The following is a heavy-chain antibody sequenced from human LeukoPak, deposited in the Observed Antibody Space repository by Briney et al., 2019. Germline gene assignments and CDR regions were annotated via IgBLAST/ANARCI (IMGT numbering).Heavy chain of an antibody. Sequence: SVKVSCKASGGTFSSYAISWVRQAPGQGLEWMGGIIPIFGTANYAQKFQGRVTITTDESTSTAYMELSSLRSEDTAVYYCASSRGLLYYYYYMDVWGKGTTVTVSS. V-gene: IGHV1-69*05. CDR1: GGTFSSYA. CDR3: ASSRGLLYYYYYMDV. J-gene: IGHJ6*03. CDR2: IIPIFGTA. D-gene: IGHD5-18*01.